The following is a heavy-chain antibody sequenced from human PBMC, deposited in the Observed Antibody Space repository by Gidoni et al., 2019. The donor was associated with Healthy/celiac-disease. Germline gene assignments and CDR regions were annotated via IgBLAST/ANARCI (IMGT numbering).Heavy chain of an antibody. CDR2: INSSGTP. CDR3: ARGYDYVWGSYRCGFDP. D-gene: IGHD3-16*02. Sequence: QVQLQESGPGLVKPAQTLSLTCTVSAGCISSGDYYWSWIRQPPGKGLAWFGSINSSGTPSSHPSLKIRVTISVDTSTDQFSLQLGSVTAADTAVYYCARGYDYVWGSYRCGFDPWGQGTLVTVSS. V-gene: IGHV4-30-4*01. J-gene: IGHJ5*02. CDR1: AGCISSGDYY.